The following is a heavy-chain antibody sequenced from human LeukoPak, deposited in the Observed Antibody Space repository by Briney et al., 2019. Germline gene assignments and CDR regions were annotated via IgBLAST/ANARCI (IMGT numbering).Heavy chain of an antibody. D-gene: IGHD5-24*01. CDR2: INPNSGGT. CDR1: GYTFTGYY. V-gene: IGHV1-2*02. CDR3: ARDLEMATTYYFDY. Sequence: ASVKVSCKASGYTFTGYYMHWVRQAPGQGLEWMGWINPNSGGTNYAQKFQGRVTMTRDTSISTAYMELSRLRSDDTAAYYCARDLEMATTYYFDYWGQGTLVTVSS. J-gene: IGHJ4*02.